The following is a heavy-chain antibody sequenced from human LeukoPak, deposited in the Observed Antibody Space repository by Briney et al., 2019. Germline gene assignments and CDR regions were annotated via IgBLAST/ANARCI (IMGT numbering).Heavy chain of an antibody. V-gene: IGHV3-7*01. CDR1: GFTFGSYW. Sequence: GGSLRLSCAASGFTFGSYWMSWVRQAPGKGLEWVANIKYDGSDKYYVDSVKGRFTISRDNTKNSLYLQMNSLRAEDTAVYYCARWVRAFDIWGQGTMVTVSS. J-gene: IGHJ3*02. D-gene: IGHD3-22*01. CDR2: IKYDGSDK. CDR3: ARWVRAFDI.